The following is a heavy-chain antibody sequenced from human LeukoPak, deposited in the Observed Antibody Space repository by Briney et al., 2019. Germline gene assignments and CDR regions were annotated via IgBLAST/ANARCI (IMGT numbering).Heavy chain of an antibody. D-gene: IGHD5-18*01. V-gene: IGHV3-7*04. J-gene: IGHJ3*02. CDR1: GFTFSSYA. CDR2: IKQDGSEE. CDR3: ARGRGFSHGWPVDTFDI. Sequence: GGSLRLSCAASGFTFSSYAMHWVRQAPGKGLEWVANIKQDGSEEYYVDSVKGRFIISRDNTKNSMYLQMNNLRAEDTAMYYCARGRGFSHGWPVDTFDIWGQGTMVTVSS.